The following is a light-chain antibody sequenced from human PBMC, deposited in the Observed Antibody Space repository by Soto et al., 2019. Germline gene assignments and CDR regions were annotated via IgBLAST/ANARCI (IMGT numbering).Light chain of an antibody. CDR2: AVS. V-gene: IGKV1-39*01. J-gene: IGKJ2*01. CDR3: QQSHLLPYT. Sequence: DIQMTQSPSSLSASIGDRVTITCRESQIMNNYLNWYQQKPGKAPNLLIYAVSHLHSGVPARFSGGGSGTDFTLTIDGLQLDDFATYFCQQSHLLPYTFGQGTRL. CDR1: QIMNNY.